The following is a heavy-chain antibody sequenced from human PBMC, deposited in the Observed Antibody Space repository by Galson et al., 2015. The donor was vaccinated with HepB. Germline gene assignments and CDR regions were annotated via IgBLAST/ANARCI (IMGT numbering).Heavy chain of an antibody. CDR2: TYYRSKWYN. CDR3: ASSIATRGSFDY. V-gene: IGHV6-1*01. J-gene: IGHJ4*02. CDR1: GDSVSSNSAA. Sequence: CAISGDSVSSNSAAWNWIRQSPSRGLEWLGRTYYRSKWYNDYAVSVKSRITINPDTSKNQFSLQLNSVTPEDTAVYYCASSIATRGSFDYWGQGSLVTVSS. D-gene: IGHD6-6*01.